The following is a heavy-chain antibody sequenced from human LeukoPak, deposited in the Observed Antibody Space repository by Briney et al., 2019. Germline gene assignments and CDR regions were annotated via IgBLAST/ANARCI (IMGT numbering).Heavy chain of an antibody. Sequence: GESLKISCKGFGYSFTSSWIGWVRQMPGKGLECMGIISPGDSDTRYSPSFQGQVTISADKSISTAYLQWSSLKASDTGMYYCARHAPLVRGVIYYFVHWGQGALVTVSS. V-gene: IGHV5-51*01. CDR3: ARHAPLVRGVIYYFVH. CDR2: ISPGDSDT. J-gene: IGHJ4*02. D-gene: IGHD3-10*01. CDR1: GYSFTSSW.